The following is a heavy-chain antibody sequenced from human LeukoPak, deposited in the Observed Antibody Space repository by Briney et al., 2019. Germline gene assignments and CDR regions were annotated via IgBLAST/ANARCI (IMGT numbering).Heavy chain of an antibody. CDR2: INPNSGGT. CDR3: AAGGLGYCSSTSCSDYYYYYYMDV. D-gene: IGHD2-2*01. CDR1: GYTFTGYY. J-gene: IGHJ6*03. Sequence: GASVKVSCKASGYTFTGYYMHWVRQAPGQGLEWMGWINPNSGGTNYAQKFQGRVTMTRDTSISTAYMELSRLRSDDTAVYYRAAGGLGYCSSTSCSDYYYYYYMDVWGKGTTVTVSS. V-gene: IGHV1-2*02.